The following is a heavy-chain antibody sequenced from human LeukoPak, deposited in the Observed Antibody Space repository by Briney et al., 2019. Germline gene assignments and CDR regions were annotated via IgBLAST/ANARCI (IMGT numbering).Heavy chain of an antibody. Sequence: SETLFLTCTVSGGSISSSSYYWGWIRQPPGKGLEWIGSIYYSGSTYYNPSLKSRVTISVDTSKNQFSLKLSSVTAADTAVYYCARAGLDYYYYYMDVWGKGTTVTISS. V-gene: IGHV4-39*07. CDR1: GGSISSSSYY. J-gene: IGHJ6*03. CDR2: IYYSGST. CDR3: ARAGLDYYYYYMDV.